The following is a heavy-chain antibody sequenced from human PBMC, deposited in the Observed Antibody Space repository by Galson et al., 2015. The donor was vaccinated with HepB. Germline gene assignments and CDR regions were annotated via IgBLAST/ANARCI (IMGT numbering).Heavy chain of an antibody. D-gene: IGHD3-16*01. Sequence: TLSLTCDVSGGSISSTGYYWTWIRQHPGKGLEWIGYIYYNGNTYYSPSLKSRVTMSVDTSRNQFSLKLKSVTAADTALSYCARDGGGGSFDPWGQGTLVIVSS. J-gene: IGHJ5*02. V-gene: IGHV4-31*11. CDR3: ARDGGGGSFDP. CDR2: IYYNGNT. CDR1: GGSISSTGYY.